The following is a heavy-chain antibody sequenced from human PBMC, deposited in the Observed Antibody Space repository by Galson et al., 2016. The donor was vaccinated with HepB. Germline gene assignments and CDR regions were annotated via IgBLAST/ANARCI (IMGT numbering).Heavy chain of an antibody. V-gene: IGHV3-7*01. CDR1: GFTFSGYW. CDR3: AKDRVNWNSPHFDY. Sequence: SLRLSCAASGFTFSGYWMNWVCQAPGKGLEWVANIKQDGSERYYVDSVKGRFTISRDNSKNMVYLQMNSLRADDTAVYYCAKDRVNWNSPHFDYWGQGTLVTVSS. J-gene: IGHJ4*02. CDR2: IKQDGSER. D-gene: IGHD1-7*01.